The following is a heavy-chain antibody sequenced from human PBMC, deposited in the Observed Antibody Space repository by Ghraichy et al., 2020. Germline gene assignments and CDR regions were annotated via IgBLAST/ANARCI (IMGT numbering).Heavy chain of an antibody. CDR1: GFTFTSSA. CDR2: IVVRSGNT. Sequence: SVKVSCKASGFTFTSSAVQWVRQARGQRLEWLAWIVVRSGNTNYAQKFQERVTITRDMSTSTAYMELSSLRSEDTAVYYCAADAGGYDFWSGYYPLGYWGQGTLVTVSS. CDR3: AADAGGYDFWSGYYPLGY. D-gene: IGHD3-3*01. V-gene: IGHV1-58*01. J-gene: IGHJ4*02.